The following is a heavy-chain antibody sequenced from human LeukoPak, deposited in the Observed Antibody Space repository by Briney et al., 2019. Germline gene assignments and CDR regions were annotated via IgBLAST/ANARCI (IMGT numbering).Heavy chain of an antibody. J-gene: IGHJ5*02. CDR2: INPSGGST. V-gene: IGHV1-46*01. D-gene: IGHD2-2*01. CDR1: GYTFTSYY. Sequence: ASVKVSCKASGYTFTSYYMHWVRQAPGQGLEWMGIINPSGGSTSYAQKFQGRVTMTRDMSTSTVYMELSSLRSEDTAVYYCARDRVVVVPAAIRPGENWFDPWGQGTLVTVSS. CDR3: ARDRVVVVPAAIRPGENWFDP.